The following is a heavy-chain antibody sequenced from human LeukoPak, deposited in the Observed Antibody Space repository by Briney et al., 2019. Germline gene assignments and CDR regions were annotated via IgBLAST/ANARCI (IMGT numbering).Heavy chain of an antibody. CDR1: GFTFGLYT. V-gene: IGHV3-48*01. Sequence: GGSLRLSCAASGFTFGLYTMNWVRQAPGKGLEWVSYISSSSDTIYYADSVKGRFTISRDNSKNTLYLQMNSLRAEDTAVYYCARERWYSNYDWGQGTLVTVSS. J-gene: IGHJ4*02. CDR3: ARERWYSNYD. D-gene: IGHD4-11*01. CDR2: ISSSSDTI.